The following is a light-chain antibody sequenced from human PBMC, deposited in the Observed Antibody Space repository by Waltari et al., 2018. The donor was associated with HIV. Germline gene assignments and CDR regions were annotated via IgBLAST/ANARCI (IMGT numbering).Light chain of an antibody. CDR2: GAS. V-gene: IGKV1-39*01. CDR3: QQTYSTSRT. J-gene: IGKJ4*01. Sequence: DFQMTQSPSSLSASVGDSVTITCRASQSIAGYLNWYQHRPGRAPRLLIYGASTLQSGVPSRFSGRGSGTDFTLTISTLQPEDFGTYYCQQTYSTSRTFGGGTKVEIK. CDR1: QSIAGY.